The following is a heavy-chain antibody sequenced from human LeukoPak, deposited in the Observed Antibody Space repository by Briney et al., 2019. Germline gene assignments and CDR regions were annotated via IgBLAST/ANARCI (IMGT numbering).Heavy chain of an antibody. CDR1: GYTFTGYY. CDR3: AREKDYDSSGYYLHSPYYYYMDV. CDR2: INPNSGGT. J-gene: IGHJ6*03. V-gene: IGHV1-2*02. Sequence: GASVKVSCKASGYTFTGYYMHWVRQAPGQGLEWMGWINPNSGGTNYAQKFQGRVTMTRDTSISTAYMELSRLRSDDTAVYYCAREKDYDSSGYYLHSPYYYYMDVWGKGTTVTVSS. D-gene: IGHD3-22*01.